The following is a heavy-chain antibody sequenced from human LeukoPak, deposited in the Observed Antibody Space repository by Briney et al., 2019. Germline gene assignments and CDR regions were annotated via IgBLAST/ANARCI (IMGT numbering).Heavy chain of an antibody. J-gene: IGHJ4*02. Sequence: SVKVSCKASGGTFSSYAISWVRQAPGQGLEWMGRIIPIFGIASYAQKFQGRVTITADKSTSTAYMELSSLRSEDTAVYYCARDQPSSDIVATIMYYFDYWGQGTLVTVSS. V-gene: IGHV1-69*04. D-gene: IGHD5-12*01. CDR1: GGTFSSYA. CDR3: ARDQPSSDIVATIMYYFDY. CDR2: IIPIFGIA.